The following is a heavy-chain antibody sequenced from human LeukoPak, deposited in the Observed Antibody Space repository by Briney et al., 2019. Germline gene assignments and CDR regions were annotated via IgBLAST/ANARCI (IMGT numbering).Heavy chain of an antibody. D-gene: IGHD2-2*01. J-gene: IGHJ4*02. V-gene: IGHV3-23*01. Sequence: GSLRLSCAASGFTFSSYTMSWVRQTPGKGLEWVSVISGGGDNTYYADYVKGRFTISRDNAKNTVYLQMNSLRVEDTAIYYCAKGELGYCSSASCYLVYWGQGTLVTVSS. CDR2: ISGGGDNT. CDR1: GFTFSSYT. CDR3: AKGELGYCSSASCYLVY.